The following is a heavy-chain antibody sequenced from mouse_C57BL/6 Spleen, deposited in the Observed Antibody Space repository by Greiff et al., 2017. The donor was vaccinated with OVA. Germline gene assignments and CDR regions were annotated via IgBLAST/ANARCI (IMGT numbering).Heavy chain of an antibody. Sequence: EVKVVESGGGLVKPGGSLKLSCAASGFTFSSYAMSWVRQTPEKRLEWVATISDGGSYTYYPDNVKGRFTISRDNAKNNLYLQMSHLKSEDTAMYYCARGLLRLVYFDYWGQGTTLTVSS. V-gene: IGHV5-4*03. CDR1: GFTFSSYA. CDR3: ARGLLRLVYFDY. D-gene: IGHD3-2*02. CDR2: ISDGGSYT. J-gene: IGHJ2*01.